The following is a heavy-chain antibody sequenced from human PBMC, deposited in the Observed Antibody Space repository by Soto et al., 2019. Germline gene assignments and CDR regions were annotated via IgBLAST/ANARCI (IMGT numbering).Heavy chain of an antibody. J-gene: IGHJ3*02. CDR2: ISGSGGST. CDR3: AKDCYGSGSYYLDAFDI. Sequence: EVQLLESGGGLVQPGGSLRLSCAASGFTFSSYAMSWVRQAPGKGLEWVSAISGSGGSTYYADSVKGRFTISRDNSKNTLYLQRNSLRAEDTDVYYCAKDCYGSGSYYLDAFDIWGQGTMVTVSS. V-gene: IGHV3-23*01. CDR1: GFTFSSYA. D-gene: IGHD3-10*01.